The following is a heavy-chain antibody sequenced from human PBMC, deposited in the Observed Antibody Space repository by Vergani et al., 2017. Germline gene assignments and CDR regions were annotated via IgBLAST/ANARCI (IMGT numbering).Heavy chain of an antibody. J-gene: IGHJ5*02. CDR1: GGSVSSGSYY. Sequence: QVQLQESGPGLVKPSETLSLTCTVSGGSVSSGSYYWSWIRQPPGKGLEWIGYIYYSGSTNYNPSLKSRVTISVDTSKNQFSLKLSSVTAADTAVYYCARHSRIAAAGNRGWFDPWGQGTLVTVSS. CDR2: IYYSGST. D-gene: IGHD6-13*01. CDR3: ARHSRIAAAGNRGWFDP. V-gene: IGHV4-61*01.